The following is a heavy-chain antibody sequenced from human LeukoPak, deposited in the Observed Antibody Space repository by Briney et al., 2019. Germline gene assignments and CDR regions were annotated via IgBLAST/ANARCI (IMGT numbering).Heavy chain of an antibody. V-gene: IGHV3-23*01. D-gene: IGHD5-18*01. Sequence: GGSLRLSXAASGFTFSSYAMGWVRQAPGKGLEWVSAITASGSNTYYADSVKGRFTISRDNSKNTLYLQVNSLRAEDTAVYYCAKGNGYSYGRYYFDYWGQGTLVTVSS. CDR2: ITASGSNT. CDR3: AKGNGYSYGRYYFDY. CDR1: GFTFSSYA. J-gene: IGHJ4*02.